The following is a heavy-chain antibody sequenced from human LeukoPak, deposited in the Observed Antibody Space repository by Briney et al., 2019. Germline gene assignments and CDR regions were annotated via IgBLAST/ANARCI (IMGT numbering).Heavy chain of an antibody. CDR2: ISSSSSTI. Sequence: GGSLRLSCAASGFTFSSYSMNWGRQAPGKGLEWVSYISSSSSTIYYADSVKGRFTISRDNAKNSLYLQMNSLRAEDTAVYYRARDSYGGIDAFDIWGQGTMVTVSS. J-gene: IGHJ3*02. D-gene: IGHD4-23*01. CDR3: ARDSYGGIDAFDI. CDR1: GFTFSSYS. V-gene: IGHV3-48*01.